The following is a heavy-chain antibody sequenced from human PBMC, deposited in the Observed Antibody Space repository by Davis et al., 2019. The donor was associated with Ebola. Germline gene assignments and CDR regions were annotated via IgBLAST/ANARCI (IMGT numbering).Heavy chain of an antibody. J-gene: IGHJ4*02. CDR2: LGLSADT. D-gene: IGHD6-19*01. V-gene: IGHV3-23*01. CDR1: GFIFSSYV. CDR3: ATTPQYSSGQNKPFDY. Sequence: GGSLRLSCAASGFIFSSYVMSWVRQAPGKGLEWVSTLGLSADTYYADSVKGRFTISRDNSKNTLYLQMNSLRAEDTAVYYCATTPQYSSGQNKPFDYWGQGTLVTVSS.